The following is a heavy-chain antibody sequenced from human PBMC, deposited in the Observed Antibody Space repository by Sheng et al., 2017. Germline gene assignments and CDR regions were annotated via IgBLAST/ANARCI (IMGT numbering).Heavy chain of an antibody. V-gene: IGHV3-30*18. Sequence: QVQLVESGGGVVQPGKSLRLSCAASGFIFSNYGMHWVRQAPGKGLEWVSTISYSGSHKEYVDSVKGRFTISRDNSKNTLYLQMKSLRTEDTAVYYCAKLALTDDNFDIWGQGTMVTVSS. CDR3: AKLALTDDNFDI. CDR1: GFIFSNYG. CDR2: ISYSGSHK. D-gene: IGHD7-27*01. J-gene: IGHJ3*02.